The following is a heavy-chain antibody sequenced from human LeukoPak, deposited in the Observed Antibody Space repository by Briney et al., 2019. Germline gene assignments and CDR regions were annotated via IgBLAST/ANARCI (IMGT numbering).Heavy chain of an antibody. CDR3: AREGIVVVPAAIPYYYYYMDV. V-gene: IGHV6-1*01. J-gene: IGHJ6*03. D-gene: IGHD2-2*02. CDR1: GDSVPRNSAA. Sequence: SQTLSLTCAISGDSVPRNSAAWNWIRQSPSRGLEWLGRTYYRPKWYNDYAVSVKSRISINPYTSKNQFSLQLNSVTSEDTAVYYCAREGIVVVPAAIPYYYYYMDVWGKGTTVTVSS. CDR2: TYYRPKWYN.